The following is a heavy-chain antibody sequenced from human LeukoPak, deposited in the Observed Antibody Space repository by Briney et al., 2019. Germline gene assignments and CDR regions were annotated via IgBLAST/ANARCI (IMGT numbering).Heavy chain of an antibody. CDR1: GFLLSVSW. CDR3: ARGIGWFEY. CDR2: INKNGGEK. Sequence: GGSVRLLCAACGFLLSVSWVMWVRQASGKGLEWVGNINKNGGEKEYVDSVKGRVTIYRDNDKNSLFLQMNRLRAEDTAVYYCARGIGWFEYWGQGTLVTVSS. V-gene: IGHV3-7*03. D-gene: IGHD2-15*01. J-gene: IGHJ5*01.